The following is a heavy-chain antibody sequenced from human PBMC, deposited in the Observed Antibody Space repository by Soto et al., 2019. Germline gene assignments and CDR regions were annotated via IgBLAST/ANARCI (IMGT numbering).Heavy chain of an antibody. CDR2: FSFVGSNK. Sequence: PGGSLRLSCAASGFTFSSYGMHWVRQAPGKGLEWVAVFSFVGSNKYYADSVKGRFTISRDNSKIMLYLQMNSLRAEDTAVYYCAKDQAPYCISTSCYGVDYWGQGTLVTVSS. V-gene: IGHV3-30*18. D-gene: IGHD2-2*01. J-gene: IGHJ4*02. CDR3: AKDQAPYCISTSCYGVDY. CDR1: GFTFSSYG.